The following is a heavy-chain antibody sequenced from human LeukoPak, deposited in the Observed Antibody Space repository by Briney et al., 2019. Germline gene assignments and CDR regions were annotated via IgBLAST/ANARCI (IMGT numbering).Heavy chain of an antibody. V-gene: IGHV1-2*02. D-gene: IGHD6-19*01. CDR3: ARDPLQWLVQYYFDY. CDR1: GYTVTGYY. J-gene: IGHJ4*02. Sequence: GASVKVSCKASGYTVTGYYMHWVRQAPGQGLEWMGWINPNSGGKNYAQKFQGRVTMTRDTSISTAYMELSRLTSDDTAVYYCARDPLQWLVQYYFDYWGQGTLVTVSS. CDR2: INPNSGGK.